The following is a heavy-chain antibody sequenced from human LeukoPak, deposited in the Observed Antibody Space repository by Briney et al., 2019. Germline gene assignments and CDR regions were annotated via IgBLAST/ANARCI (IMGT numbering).Heavy chain of an antibody. CDR2: ISSSSSTI. Sequence: GGSLRLSCAASGFTFSVYWMHWVRQAPGKGLEWVSYISSSSSTIYYADSVRGRFTISRDNAKNSLYLQMNSLRAEDTAVYYCARVGLLVNGAFDIWGQGTMVTVAS. CDR1: GFTFSVYW. CDR3: ARVGLLVNGAFDI. D-gene: IGHD2-8*01. J-gene: IGHJ3*02. V-gene: IGHV3-48*01.